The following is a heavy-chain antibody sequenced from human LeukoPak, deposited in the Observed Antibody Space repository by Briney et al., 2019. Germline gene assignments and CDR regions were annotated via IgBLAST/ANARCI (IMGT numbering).Heavy chain of an antibody. V-gene: IGHV3-11*01. CDR3: AKGHRGGLLSYSEY. D-gene: IGHD2-15*01. CDR1: GFTFSDYY. Sequence: GGSLRLSCAASGFTFSDYYMSWIRQAPGKGLEWVSYISSSGSTIYYADSVKGRFTISRDNSKNTLYLQMTSLRADDTAVYYCAKGHRGGLLSYSEYWGQGTLVTVSS. CDR2: ISSSGSTI. J-gene: IGHJ4*02.